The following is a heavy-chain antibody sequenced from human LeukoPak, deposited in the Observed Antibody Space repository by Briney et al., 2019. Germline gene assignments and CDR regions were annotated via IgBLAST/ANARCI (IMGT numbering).Heavy chain of an antibody. D-gene: IGHD5-12*01. Sequence: GGSLRLSCAASGFTFSSYAMIWVRQAPGKGLEWVSAISGSGGSTYYADSVKGRFTISRDNSKNTLYLQMNSLRAEDTAVYYCAKDRPVYSGYDGAFDYWGQGTLVTVSS. CDR2: ISGSGGST. J-gene: IGHJ4*02. CDR1: GFTFSSYA. V-gene: IGHV3-23*01. CDR3: AKDRPVYSGYDGAFDY.